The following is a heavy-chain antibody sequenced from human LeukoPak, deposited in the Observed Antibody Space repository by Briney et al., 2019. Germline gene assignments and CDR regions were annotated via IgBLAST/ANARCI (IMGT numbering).Heavy chain of an antibody. CDR1: GFIFSSHS. D-gene: IGHD6-19*01. CDR3: ARDAGYSSAWSHWYFDL. Sequence: PGGSLRLSCAGSGFIFSSHSMNWVRQAPGKGLEWVSYFSSSSNTIYYTDSVKGRFTISRDNAKNSLHLQMNSLRDEDTAVYYCARDAGYSSAWSHWYFDLWGRGTLVTVSS. CDR2: FSSSSNTI. V-gene: IGHV3-48*02. J-gene: IGHJ2*01.